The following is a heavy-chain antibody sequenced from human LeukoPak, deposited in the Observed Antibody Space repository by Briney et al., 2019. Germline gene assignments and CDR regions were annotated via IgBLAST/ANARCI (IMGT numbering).Heavy chain of an antibody. Sequence: ASVKVSCKASGGTFSSYAISWVRQAPGQGLEWMGWINPNSGGTNYAQKFQGRVTMTRDTSISTAYMELSRLRSDDTAVYYCARLPVARRRYCSSTSCYMDYWGQGTLVTVSS. D-gene: IGHD2-2*02. V-gene: IGHV1-2*02. J-gene: IGHJ4*02. CDR1: GGTFSSYA. CDR2: INPNSGGT. CDR3: ARLPVARRRYCSSTSCYMDY.